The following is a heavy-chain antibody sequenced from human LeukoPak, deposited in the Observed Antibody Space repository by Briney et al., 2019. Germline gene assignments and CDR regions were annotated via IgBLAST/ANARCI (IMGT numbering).Heavy chain of an antibody. CDR1: GGSISSGGYY. CDR3: ASTVGYDYVWGSYRYYFDY. J-gene: IGHJ4*02. CDR2: IYYSGST. Sequence: PSETLSLTRTVSGGSISSGGYYWSWIRQHPGKGLEWIGYIYYSGSTYYNPSLKSRVTISVDTSKNQFFLKLSSVTAADTAVYYCASTVGYDYVWGSYRYYFDYWGQGTLVTVSS. V-gene: IGHV4-31*03. D-gene: IGHD3-16*02.